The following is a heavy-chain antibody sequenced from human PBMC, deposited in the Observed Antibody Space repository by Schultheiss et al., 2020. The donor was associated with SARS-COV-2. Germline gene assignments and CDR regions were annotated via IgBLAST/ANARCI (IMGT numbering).Heavy chain of an antibody. Sequence: ASVKVSCKASGYTFTGYYMHWVRQAPGQGLEWMGWINAGNGNTKYSQKFQGRVTITRDTSASTAYMELSSLRSEDTAVYYCARYSSRTGYYYDSSGYDYWGQGTLVTVSS. CDR1: GYTFTGYY. J-gene: IGHJ4*02. D-gene: IGHD3-22*01. V-gene: IGHV1-3*01. CDR2: INAGNGNT. CDR3: ARYSSRTGYYYDSSGYDY.